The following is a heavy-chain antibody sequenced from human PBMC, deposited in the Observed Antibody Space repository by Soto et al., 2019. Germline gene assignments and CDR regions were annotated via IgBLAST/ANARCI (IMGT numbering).Heavy chain of an antibody. CDR3: ARINDRGYDFWSPPQDAFDI. CDR2: INAGNGNT. CDR1: GYTFTSYA. Sequence: XSGKVSCKASGYTFTSYAMHWVRQAPGQRLEWMGWINAGNGNTKYSQKFQGRVTITRDTSASTAYMELSSLRSEDTAVYYCARINDRGYDFWSPPQDAFDIWGQGTMVTVS. J-gene: IGHJ3*02. D-gene: IGHD3-3*01. V-gene: IGHV1-3*01.